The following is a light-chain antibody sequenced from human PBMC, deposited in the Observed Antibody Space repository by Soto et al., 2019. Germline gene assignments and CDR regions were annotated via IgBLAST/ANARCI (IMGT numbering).Light chain of an antibody. Sequence: EIVMTQSPATLSVSPGEGATLSCMASQGIGDTLAWYQQKPGQAPRLLIYGASSRATGIPDRFSGSGSGTDFTLTISSLQPEDFATYYCQQANSFPLTFGGGTKVDIK. CDR2: GAS. CDR1: QGIGDT. J-gene: IGKJ4*01. V-gene: IGKV3D-15*01. CDR3: QQANSFPLT.